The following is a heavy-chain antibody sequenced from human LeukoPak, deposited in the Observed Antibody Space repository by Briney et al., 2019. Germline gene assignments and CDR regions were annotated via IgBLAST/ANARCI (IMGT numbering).Heavy chain of an antibody. D-gene: IGHD3-22*01. CDR1: GYTFTSYG. CDR2: ISAYNGNT. CDR3: ARIKGGITVIVVPYAFDI. V-gene: IGHV1-18*01. Sequence: GASVKVSCKASGYTFTSYGISWARQAPGQGLEWMGWISAYNGNTNYAQKLQGRVTMTTDTSTSTAYMELRSLRSDDTAVYYCARIKGGITVIVVPYAFDIWGQGTMVTVSS. J-gene: IGHJ3*02.